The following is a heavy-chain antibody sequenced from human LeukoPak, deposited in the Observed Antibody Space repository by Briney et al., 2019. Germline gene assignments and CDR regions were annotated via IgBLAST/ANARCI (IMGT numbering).Heavy chain of an antibody. Sequence: PSQTLSLSCSVSGDSISGGTDYWSWIRQHPRNGLEWIGYISYSGTTYYNPSLKSRVSISADTSKNQFSLTLSSVTAADTAVYYCARAEMATIFDFWGQGTLLIVSS. D-gene: IGHD5-24*01. CDR3: ARAEMATIFDF. CDR2: ISYSGTT. CDR1: GDSISGGTDY. J-gene: IGHJ4*02. V-gene: IGHV4-31*03.